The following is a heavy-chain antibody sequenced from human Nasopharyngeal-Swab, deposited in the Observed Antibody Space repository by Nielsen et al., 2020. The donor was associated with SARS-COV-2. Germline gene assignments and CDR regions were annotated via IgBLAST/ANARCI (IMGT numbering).Heavy chain of an antibody. Sequence: GESLKISCAASGITFSSYAMSWVRQAPGKGLEWVSAISGSGGSTYYADTLKSRFTISRDNSKNTLYLQMNRLRDEDTAVYYCSKLGYGGFNYWGQGTLVTVSS. V-gene: IGHV3-23*01. D-gene: IGHD2-2*03. CDR1: GITFSSYA. J-gene: IGHJ4*02. CDR2: ISGSGGST. CDR3: SKLGYGGFNY.